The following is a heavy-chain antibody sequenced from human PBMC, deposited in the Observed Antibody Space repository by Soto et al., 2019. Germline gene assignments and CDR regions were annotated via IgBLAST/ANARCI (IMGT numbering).Heavy chain of an antibody. CDR3: ARPPGGYFTD. J-gene: IGHJ3*01. CDR1: GFSFSTYW. CDR2: INTDGSST. V-gene: IGHV3-74*01. Sequence: EVQWVESGGGLVQPGGSLRLSCADSGFSFSTYWMHWLRQGPEKGLVWVSRINTDGSSTNYADSVKGRFTISRDNAESTRYLQMNSLRSEDTAVYYCARPPGGYFTDWGQGTVVTVSS. D-gene: IGHD2-8*02.